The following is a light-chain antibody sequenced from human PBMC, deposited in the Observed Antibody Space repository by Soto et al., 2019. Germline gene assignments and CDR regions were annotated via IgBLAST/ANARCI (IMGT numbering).Light chain of an antibody. V-gene: IGKV1-39*01. CDR3: QQTYNVPQT. CDR2: AAS. J-gene: IGKJ1*01. CDR1: QTIRAY. Sequence: DIHMTQFPSSLSASVGDRVTITCRASQTIRAYLNWFQQKPGKAPELLIYAASSLQSGVPPRFSGSVSGAEFPLTINSLHPEDTATYYCQQTYNVPQTYGQGTKVEIK.